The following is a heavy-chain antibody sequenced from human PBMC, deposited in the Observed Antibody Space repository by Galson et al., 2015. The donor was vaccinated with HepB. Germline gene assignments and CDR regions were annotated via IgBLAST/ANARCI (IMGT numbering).Heavy chain of an antibody. CDR2: INSDGSST. D-gene: IGHD3-16*01. V-gene: IGHV3-74*01. Sequence: SLRLSCAASGFTFSSYWMHWVRQAPGKGLVWVSRINSDGSSTSYADSVKGRFTISRDNAKNTLYLQMNSLRAEDTAVYYCARDGGIYGDYYYGMDVWGQGTTVTVSS. J-gene: IGHJ6*02. CDR3: ARDGGIYGDYYYGMDV. CDR1: GFTFSSYW.